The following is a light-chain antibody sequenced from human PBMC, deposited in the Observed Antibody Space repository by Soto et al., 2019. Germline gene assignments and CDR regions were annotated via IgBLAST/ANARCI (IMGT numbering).Light chain of an antibody. Sequence: EIVLTQSPGTLSLSPGERATLSCRASQSVSNNYLVWYQHKPGQAPRLLISGASTRAAGISDRFRGSGSGTEFTLTISSLRSEDSAIYYCQQYFEWPPMTFGQGTKVDIK. J-gene: IGKJ1*01. V-gene: IGKV3-15*01. CDR2: GAS. CDR3: QQYFEWPPMT. CDR1: QSVSNN.